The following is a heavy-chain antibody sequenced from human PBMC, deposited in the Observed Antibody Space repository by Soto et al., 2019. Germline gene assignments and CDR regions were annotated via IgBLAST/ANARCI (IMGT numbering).Heavy chain of an antibody. V-gene: IGHV3-30*03. CDR1: GFTFSSYG. D-gene: IGHD2-21*02. J-gene: IGHJ6*02. CDR2: MPNDGSNK. CDR3: ATDWGSGGDRCPHYYLGMDV. Sequence: QVKLVESGGGVVQHGRSLRLSCAASGFTFSSYGMHWVRQAPGTGMEWVAVMPNDGSNKYYADSVKGRFTISRDNSKNTLYLQMISLKSEDTAVYYCATDWGSGGDRCPHYYLGMDVWGQGTTVTVS.